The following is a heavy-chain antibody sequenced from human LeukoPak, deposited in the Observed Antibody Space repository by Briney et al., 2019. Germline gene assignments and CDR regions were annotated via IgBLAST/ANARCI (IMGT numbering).Heavy chain of an antibody. Sequence: GGSLRLSCAASGFTFSSYAMSWVRQAPGKGLEWVSTINGGGVNTHYADSVGGRFTISRDNSKNTLFLQMNSPRDEDTAVYYCAKDLYSNYGPADYWGQGNLVTVSS. V-gene: IGHV3-23*01. D-gene: IGHD4-11*01. J-gene: IGHJ4*02. CDR3: AKDLYSNYGPADY. CDR2: INGGGVNT. CDR1: GFTFSSYA.